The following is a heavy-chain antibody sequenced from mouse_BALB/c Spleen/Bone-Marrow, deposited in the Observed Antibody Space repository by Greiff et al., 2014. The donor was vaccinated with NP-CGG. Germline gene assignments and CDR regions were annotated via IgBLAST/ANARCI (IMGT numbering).Heavy chain of an antibody. D-gene: IGHD1-1*01. Sequence: DVLLVQSGAELVKPGASVKLSCTASGFNIKDTYMHWVKQRPEQGLEWIGRIDPANGNTKYDPKFQGKATITADASSNTAYLQLSSLTSEDTAVYYCAFYYYGSSLFAYWGQGTLVTVSA. CDR1: GFNIKDTY. CDR2: IDPANGNT. J-gene: IGHJ3*01. V-gene: IGHV14-3*02. CDR3: AFYYYGSSLFAY.